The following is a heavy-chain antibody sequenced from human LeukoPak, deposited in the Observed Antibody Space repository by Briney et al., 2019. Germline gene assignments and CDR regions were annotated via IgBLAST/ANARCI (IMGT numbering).Heavy chain of an antibody. J-gene: IGHJ5*02. D-gene: IGHD3-9*01. CDR2: INGSGDRK. V-gene: IGHV3-23*01. Sequence: PGESLRLSCAASGFTFSSYAVSWVRQAPGKGLEWVSTINGSGDRKYYTDSVKGRFTISRVSSENTLYLQMNSLRAEDTAVYYCARRENYDILTGYYTWFDPWDQGTLVTVSS. CDR1: GFTFSSYA. CDR3: ARRENYDILTGYYTWFDP.